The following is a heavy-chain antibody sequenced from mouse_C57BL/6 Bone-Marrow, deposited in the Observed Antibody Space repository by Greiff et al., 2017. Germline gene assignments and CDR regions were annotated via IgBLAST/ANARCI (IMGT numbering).Heavy chain of an antibody. CDR2: INPSSGYT. J-gene: IGHJ1*03. D-gene: IGHD1-1*01. Sequence: QVQLQQSGAELAKPGASVTLSCKASGYTFTSYWMHWVKQRPGQGLEWIGYINPSSGYTKYNQQFTDKATLTADKSSSTAYLQLRSLSYDYAAVYYCARSPYGSPWYFDVCGTGTTVTVSS. V-gene: IGHV1-7*01. CDR1: GYTFTSYW. CDR3: ARSPYGSPWYFDV.